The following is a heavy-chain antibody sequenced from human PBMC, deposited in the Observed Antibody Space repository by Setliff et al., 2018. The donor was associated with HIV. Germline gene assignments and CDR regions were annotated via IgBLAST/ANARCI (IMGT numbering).Heavy chain of an antibody. V-gene: IGHV3-7*01. CDR2: IGQDGSEK. CDR1: GFTFSVHG. J-gene: IGHJ6*02. CDR3: ARKLRPGHGVDV. Sequence: GGSLRLSCAASGFTFSVHGMHWVRQAPGKGLEWVANIGQDGSEKNYVDSVKGRFTISRDNAKNSMDLQMNSLRAEDTAIYYCARKLRPGHGVDVWGQGTTVTVSS. D-gene: IGHD3-10*01.